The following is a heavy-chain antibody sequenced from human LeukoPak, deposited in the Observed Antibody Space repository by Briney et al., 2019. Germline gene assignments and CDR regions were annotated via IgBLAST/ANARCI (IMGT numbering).Heavy chain of an antibody. CDR3: ARVGDDYVWGTYDY. CDR1: GFTFSSHA. Sequence: GGSLRLSCAASGFTFSSHAMHWVRQAPGKGLEYVSAISSNGGSTYYANSVKGRFTISSDNSKNTLYLQMGSLRAEDMAVYYCARVGDDYVWGTYDYWGQGALVTVSS. V-gene: IGHV3-64*01. D-gene: IGHD3-16*01. J-gene: IGHJ4*02. CDR2: ISSNGGST.